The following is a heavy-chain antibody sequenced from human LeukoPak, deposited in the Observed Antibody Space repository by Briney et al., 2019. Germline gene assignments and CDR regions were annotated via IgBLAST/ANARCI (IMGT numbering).Heavy chain of an antibody. CDR1: GGTFSSYA. CDR2: IIPIFGTA. D-gene: IGHD2-2*02. CDR3: AREAGYCSSTSCYTGNWFDP. J-gene: IGHJ5*02. Sequence: SVKVSCKASGGTFSSYAISWVRQAPGQGLEWMGGIIPIFGTANYAQKFRGRVTITADESTSIAYMELSTLRSEDTAVYYCAREAGYCSSTSCYTGNWFDPWGQGTLVTVSS. V-gene: IGHV1-69*13.